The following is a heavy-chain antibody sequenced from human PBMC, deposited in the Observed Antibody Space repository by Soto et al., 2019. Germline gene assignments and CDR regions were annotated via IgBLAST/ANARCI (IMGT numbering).Heavy chain of an antibody. CDR3: ASDRKYFDY. V-gene: IGHV4-30-2*01. J-gene: IGHJ4*02. CDR2: IYHSVTS. Sequence: QLQLQESGSGLVKPSQTLSLTCTVSGASISSGGYSWSWIRQTPGKALEWIGYIYHSVTSSYNPSLNSRVTISVDRSKNQFSLKLNSVTAADTAVHYCASDRKYFDYWGQGTLVTVSS. CDR1: GASISSGGYS.